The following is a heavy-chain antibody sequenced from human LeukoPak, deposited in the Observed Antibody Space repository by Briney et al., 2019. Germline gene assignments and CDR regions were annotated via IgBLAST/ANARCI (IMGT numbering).Heavy chain of an antibody. CDR2: ISSSGSTI. J-gene: IGHJ6*04. Sequence: GSLRLSCAASGCTVSSYEMNWVPQAPGKGLEWVSYISSSGSTIYYADSVKGRFTISRDNAKNSLYLQMNSLRAEDTAVYYCAELGITMIGGVWGKGTTVTISS. CDR3: AELGITMIGGV. D-gene: IGHD3-10*02. CDR1: GCTVSSYE. V-gene: IGHV3-48*03.